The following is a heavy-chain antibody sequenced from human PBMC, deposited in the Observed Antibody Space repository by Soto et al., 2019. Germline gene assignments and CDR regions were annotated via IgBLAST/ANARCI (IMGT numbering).Heavy chain of an antibody. V-gene: IGHV4-4*02. Sequence: QVQLQESGPGLVKPSGTLSLTCAVSGGSISDNWWSWVRQPPGKGLEWIGEIYHTGTTHYNPSLWSRVTISIVKSKNQFSLKLSSVTAADTAVYYCARHIAVPSTRGFDFWGQGTLVTVSS. CDR3: ARHIAVPSTRGFDF. CDR2: IYHTGTT. J-gene: IGHJ4*02. CDR1: GGSISDNW. D-gene: IGHD6-19*01.